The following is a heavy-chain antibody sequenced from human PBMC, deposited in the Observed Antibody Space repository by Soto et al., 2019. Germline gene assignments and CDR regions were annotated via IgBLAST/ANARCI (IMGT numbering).Heavy chain of an antibody. D-gene: IGHD2-15*01. V-gene: IGHV4-39*01. Sequence: SETLSLTCTVSGGSFSSSSYYWVWIRQPPGKGLEWIGSLYYDGTTYYNPSLKSRVAISVDTSKNQFSLNLTSVTAADTAVYFCTRRGHTSSPTRGQGTLVTV. J-gene: IGHJ4*02. CDR3: TRRGHTSSPT. CDR2: LYYDGTT. CDR1: GGSFSSSSYY.